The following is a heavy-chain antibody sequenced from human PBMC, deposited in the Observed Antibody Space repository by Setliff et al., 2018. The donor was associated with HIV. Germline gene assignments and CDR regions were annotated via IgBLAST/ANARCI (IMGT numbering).Heavy chain of an antibody. V-gene: IGHV1-69*04. CDR1: GYTFTSDY. Sequence: RASVKVSCKASGYTFTSDYIHWVRQAPGQGLDWMGRIIPILGVANYAQRFQGKVTITADKSTSTAYMELTSLRFDDTAMYYCVRGVQSPPHYSYYYMDVWGEGTMVTAP. CDR3: VRGVQSPPHYSYYYMDV. CDR2: IIPILGVA. J-gene: IGHJ6*03. D-gene: IGHD3-3*01.